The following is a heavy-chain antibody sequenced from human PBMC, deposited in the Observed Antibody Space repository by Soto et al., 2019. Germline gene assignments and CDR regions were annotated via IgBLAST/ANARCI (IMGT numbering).Heavy chain of an antibody. CDR2: ISYDGSNK. Sequence: SCAASGFTFSSYAMHRVRQAPGKGLEWVAVISYDGSNKYYADSVKGRFTISRDNSKNTLYLQMNSLRAEDTAVYYCARDVGGITGTTGLAFDIWGQGTMVTVSS. V-gene: IGHV3-30-3*01. CDR3: ARDVGGITGTTGLAFDI. D-gene: IGHD1-20*01. CDR1: GFTFSSYA. J-gene: IGHJ3*02.